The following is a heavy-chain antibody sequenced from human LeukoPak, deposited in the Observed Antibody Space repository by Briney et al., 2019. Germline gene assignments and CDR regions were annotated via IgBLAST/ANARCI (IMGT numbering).Heavy chain of an antibody. CDR1: GFTFSSYA. CDR2: ISGSGGST. J-gene: IGHJ4*02. D-gene: IGHD3-22*01. V-gene: IGHV3-23*01. CDR3: AKDPPIVYYYDSSGYGGDY. Sequence: GGPLRLSCAASGFTFSSYAMSWVRQAPGKGLECVSAISGSGGSTYYADSVKGRFTISRDNSKNTLYLQMNSLRAEDTAVYYCAKDPPIVYYYDSSGYGGDYWGQGTLVTVSS.